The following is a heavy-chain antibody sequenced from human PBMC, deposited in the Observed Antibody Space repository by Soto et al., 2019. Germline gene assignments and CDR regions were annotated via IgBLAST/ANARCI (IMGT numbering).Heavy chain of an antibody. CDR2: ISSSSSTI. CDR3: AREVITFGGVIVGIYYYYGMDV. CDR1: GFTFSSYS. V-gene: IGHV3-48*01. D-gene: IGHD3-16*02. J-gene: IGHJ6*02. Sequence: GGSLRLSCAASGFTFSSYSMNWVRQAPGKGLEWVSYISSSSSTIYYADSVKGRFTISRDNAKNSLYLQMNSLRAEDTAVYYCAREVITFGGVIVGIYYYYGMDVWGQGTTVTVSS.